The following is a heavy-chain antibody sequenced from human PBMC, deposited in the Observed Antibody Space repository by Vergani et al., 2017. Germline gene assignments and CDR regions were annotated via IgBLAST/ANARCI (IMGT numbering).Heavy chain of an antibody. CDR2: IRNSSSTI. Sequence: EVQLVESGGGLVKPGGSLRLSCAASGFTFSSYSMNWVRQAPGKGLKWVSYIRNSSSTIYYADSVKGRFTISRDNAKNSLYLQMNSLRSEDTAIYYCARGDYGILTGYRYWGQGTLVTVSA. V-gene: IGHV3-48*01. CDR3: ARGDYGILTGYRY. J-gene: IGHJ4*02. D-gene: IGHD3-9*01. CDR1: GFTFSSYS.